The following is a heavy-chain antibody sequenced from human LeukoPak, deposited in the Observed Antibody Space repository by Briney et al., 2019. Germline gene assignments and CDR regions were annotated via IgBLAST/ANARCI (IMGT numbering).Heavy chain of an antibody. J-gene: IGHJ2*01. CDR2: ISGSGGST. Sequence: GGSLRLSCAASGFTFGSYAMSWVRQAPGKGLEWVSAISGSGGSTYYADSVKGRFTISRDNSKNTLYLQMNSLRAEDTAVYYCAKDRESSGWTEGYFDLWGRGTLVTVSS. V-gene: IGHV3-23*01. D-gene: IGHD6-19*01. CDR3: AKDRESSGWTEGYFDL. CDR1: GFTFGSYA.